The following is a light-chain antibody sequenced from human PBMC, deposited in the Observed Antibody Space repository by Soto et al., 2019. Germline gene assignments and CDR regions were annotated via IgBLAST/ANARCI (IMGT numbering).Light chain of an antibody. J-gene: IGKJ1*01. CDR2: AAF. CDR3: LQHNSYPRT. Sequence: DIQMTQSPSSLSASVGDRVTITCRASQGIGNGLGWFQQKPGRAPKRLMYAAFSLESGVPPRFSGSGSGTEFTLTISSLQPEDFATYYCLQHNSYPRTFGQGTKVEIK. V-gene: IGKV1-17*01. CDR1: QGIGNG.